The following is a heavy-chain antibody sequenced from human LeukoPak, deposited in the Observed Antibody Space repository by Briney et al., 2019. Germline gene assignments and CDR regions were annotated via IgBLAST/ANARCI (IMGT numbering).Heavy chain of an antibody. CDR1: GGSFSGYY. V-gene: IGHV3-23*01. CDR2: ISGSGGST. D-gene: IGHD3-3*01. J-gene: IGHJ4*02. Sequence: ETLSLTCAVYGGSFSGYYWSWVRQAPGKGLEWVSAISGSGGSTYYADSVKGRFTISRDNSKNTLYLQMNSLRAEDTAVYYCAKGITIFGPPWGTFDYWGQGTLVTVSS. CDR3: AKGITIFGPPWGTFDY.